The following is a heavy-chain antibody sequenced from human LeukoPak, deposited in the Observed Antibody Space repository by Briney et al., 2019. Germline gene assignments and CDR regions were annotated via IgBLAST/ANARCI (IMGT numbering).Heavy chain of an antibody. Sequence: SETLSLTCAVYGGSFSGYYWSWIRQPPGKGLEWIGYIYYSGSTNYNPSLKSRVTISVDTSKNQFSLKLGSVTAADTAVYYCARDAAAAGYYYYGMDVWGQGTTVTVSS. V-gene: IGHV4-59*01. J-gene: IGHJ6*02. D-gene: IGHD6-13*01. CDR3: ARDAAAAGYYYYGMDV. CDR1: GGSFSGYY. CDR2: IYYSGST.